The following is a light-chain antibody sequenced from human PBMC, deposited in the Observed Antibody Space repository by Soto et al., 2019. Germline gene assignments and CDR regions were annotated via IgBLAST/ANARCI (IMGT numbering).Light chain of an antibody. Sequence: DIQMTQSPSSLSASVGDRVTITCRASQRISSYLNWYQQKPGKAPKLLIYAASSLQSGVPSRFSGSGSGTEFTRTISSLQPEDFATYYCQQSYSTPPTFGQGTKLEIK. CDR1: QRISSY. CDR2: AAS. V-gene: IGKV1-39*01. J-gene: IGKJ2*01. CDR3: QQSYSTPPT.